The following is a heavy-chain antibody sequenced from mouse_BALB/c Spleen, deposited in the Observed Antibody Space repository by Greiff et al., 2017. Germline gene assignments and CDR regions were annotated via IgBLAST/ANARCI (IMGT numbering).Heavy chain of an antibody. CDR1: GFSLTGYG. V-gene: IGHV2-6-7*01. CDR3: DRDTPNRYDPYRYFDV. J-gene: IGHJ1*01. Sequence: VLLVESGPGLVAPSQSLSITCTVSGFSLTGYGVNWVRQPPGKGLEWLGMIWGDGSTDYNSALKSRLSISKDNAKSQVFLKMNSLQTDDTARYYCDRDTPNRYDPYRYFDVWGAGTTVTVSS. CDR2: IWGDGST. D-gene: IGHD2-14*01.